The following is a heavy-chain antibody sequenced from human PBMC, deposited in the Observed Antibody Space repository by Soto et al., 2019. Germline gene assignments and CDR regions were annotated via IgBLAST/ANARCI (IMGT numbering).Heavy chain of an antibody. V-gene: IGHV3-74*01. Sequence: EVQLVESGGGLVQPGGSLRLSCAASGFTFTNYWMHWVRQVPGKGLVWVSRIDTDGTGTSYADSVRGRFTISRDNARNTLYLQMDSLTAEDTAVYYCATVVEYWGQGILVTVSS. D-gene: IGHD2-21*02. CDR3: ATVVEY. J-gene: IGHJ4*02. CDR1: GFTFTNYW. CDR2: IDTDGTGT.